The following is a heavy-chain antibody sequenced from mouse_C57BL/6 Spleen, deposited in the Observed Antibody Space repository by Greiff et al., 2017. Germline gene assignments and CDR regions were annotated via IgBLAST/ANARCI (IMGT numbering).Heavy chain of an antibody. CDR3: ARFGYYGSSYDFDY. D-gene: IGHD1-1*01. CDR2: ISDGGSYT. V-gene: IGHV5-4*03. Sequence: EVKLMESGGGLVKPGGSLKLSCAASGFTFSSYAMSWVRQTPEKRLEWVATISDGGSYTYYPDNVKGRFTISRDNAKNNLYLQMSHLKSEDTAMYYCARFGYYGSSYDFDYWGQGTTLTVSS. J-gene: IGHJ2*01. CDR1: GFTFSSYA.